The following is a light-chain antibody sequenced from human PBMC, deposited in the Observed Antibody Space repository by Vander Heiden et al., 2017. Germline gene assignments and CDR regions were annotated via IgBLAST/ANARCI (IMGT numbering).Light chain of an antibody. CDR1: SSSIGSNA. J-gene: IGLJ1*01. CDR3: ASWDDGLSGRV. CDR2: YDE. V-gene: IGLV1-36*01. Sequence: QYVPPQPPAVSGAPRQRVTISCSGSSSSIGSNAVNWYQQLPGKAPKLLIYYDELLPSGVSDRFSGSMAGTSASLAISGLQSEDEADYDCASWDDGLSGRVFGTGTKVTVL.